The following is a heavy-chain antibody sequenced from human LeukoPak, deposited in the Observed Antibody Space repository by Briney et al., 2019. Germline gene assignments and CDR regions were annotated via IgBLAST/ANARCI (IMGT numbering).Heavy chain of an antibody. Sequence: GESLKISCKGSGYSFNNYWIAWVRQMPGKGLEWMAIIYPGDSETKYSPSFQGQVTISADKSISTAYLQWSSLKASDTAMYYRARRYSGSYLVDYWGQGTLVTVSS. CDR2: IYPGDSET. CDR1: GYSFNNYW. J-gene: IGHJ4*02. CDR3: ARRYSGSYLVDY. D-gene: IGHD1-26*01. V-gene: IGHV5-51*01.